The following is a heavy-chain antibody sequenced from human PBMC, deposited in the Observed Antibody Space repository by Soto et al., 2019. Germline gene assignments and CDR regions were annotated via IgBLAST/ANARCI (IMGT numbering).Heavy chain of an antibody. J-gene: IGHJ6*02. Sequence: PGGSLRLSCAASGFTFSSYSMNWVRQAPGKGLEWVSYISSSSSTIYYADSVKGRFTISRDNAKNSLYLQMNSLRDEDTAVYYCARGYGSGSYYNLYYYYGMDVWGQGTTVTVSS. CDR1: GFTFSSYS. V-gene: IGHV3-48*02. D-gene: IGHD3-10*01. CDR3: ARGYGSGSYYNLYYYYGMDV. CDR2: ISSSSSTI.